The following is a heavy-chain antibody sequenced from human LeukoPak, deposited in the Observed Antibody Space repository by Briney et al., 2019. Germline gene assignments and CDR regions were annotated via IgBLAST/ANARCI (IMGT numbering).Heavy chain of an antibody. V-gene: IGHV3-11*03. CDR2: ISSSSSYT. J-gene: IGHJ4*02. CDR1: GFTFSHYY. D-gene: IGHD1-1*01. Sequence: PGGSLRLSCAASGFTFSHYYMSWIRQAPGKGLEWVSYISSSSSYTNYADSVKGRFTISRDNAKNSLYLQMDSLRAEDTAIYYCARMYTWAAYWGQGTLVTVSS. CDR3: ARMYTWAAY.